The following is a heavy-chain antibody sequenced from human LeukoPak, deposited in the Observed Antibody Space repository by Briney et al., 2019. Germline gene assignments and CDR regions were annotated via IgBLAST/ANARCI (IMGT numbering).Heavy chain of an antibody. Sequence: SETLSLTCTVSGGSISSYYWSWIRQPPGKGLEWIGYIYYSGSTNYNPSLKSRVTISVDTSKNQFSLKLSSVTAADTAVYYCARPAEIGVGVDYWGHGTLVTVSS. D-gene: IGHD3-3*01. CDR1: GGSISSYY. V-gene: IGHV4-59*08. CDR3: ARPAEIGVGVDY. J-gene: IGHJ4*01. CDR2: IYYSGST.